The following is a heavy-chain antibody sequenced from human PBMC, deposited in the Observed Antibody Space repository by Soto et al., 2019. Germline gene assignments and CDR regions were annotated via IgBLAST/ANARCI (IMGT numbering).Heavy chain of an antibody. CDR1: GFTFSSYA. V-gene: IGHV3-23*01. D-gene: IGHD3-10*01. CDR3: AKGTGNLRYYYGMDL. CDR2: ISGSGGST. J-gene: IGHJ6*02. Sequence: WXSLRLSCAASGFTFSSYAMSWVRQAPGKGLEWVSAISGSGGSTYYADSVKGRFTISRDNSKNTPYLQMNSLRAEDTAVYYCAKGTGNLRYYYGMDLWGQGTTVTV.